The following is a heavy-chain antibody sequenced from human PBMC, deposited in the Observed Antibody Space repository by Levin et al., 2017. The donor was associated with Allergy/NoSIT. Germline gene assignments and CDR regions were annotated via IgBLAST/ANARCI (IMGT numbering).Heavy chain of an antibody. CDR3: ARGPDI. CDR1: GFSFSIYT. V-gene: IGHV3-21*01. J-gene: IGHJ4*02. Sequence: GGSLRLSCAASGFSFSIYTMNWVRQAPGKGLEWLSFISTNSAYIFYADSVRGRFTISRDNAKGSFSLHMDNLGDDDTAVYYCARGPDIWGQGTPVTVSS. CDR2: ISTNSAYI.